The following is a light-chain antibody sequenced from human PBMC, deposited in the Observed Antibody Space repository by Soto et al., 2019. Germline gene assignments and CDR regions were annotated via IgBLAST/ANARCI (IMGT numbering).Light chain of an antibody. CDR2: DAF. CDR1: QSVSNNY. J-gene: IGKJ5*01. Sequence: EIVLTQSPGTLSLSPGERATLSCRASQSVSNNYLAWYQQKPGQAPRLLIYDAFNRATGIPARFSGSGSGTDFTLTISSLEPEDSAVYYCQQRNVWTQVTFGQGKRLEIK. CDR3: QQRNVWTQVT. V-gene: IGKV3-11*01.